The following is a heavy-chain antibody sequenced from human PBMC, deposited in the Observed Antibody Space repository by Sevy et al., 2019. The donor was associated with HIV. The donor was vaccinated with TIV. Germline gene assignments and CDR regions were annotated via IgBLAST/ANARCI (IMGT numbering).Heavy chain of an antibody. D-gene: IGHD6-13*01. Sequence: GGSLRLSCAASGFIFSSYAMSWVRRAPGKGLEWVSIISNSGGSTDYADSVRGRFTISRDNSKNTLYLQMNSLRAEDTAVYYSTKDRGIIAAGFDYWGQGTLVTVSS. J-gene: IGHJ4*02. CDR3: TKDRGIIAAGFDY. CDR2: ISNSGGST. CDR1: GFIFSSYA. V-gene: IGHV3-23*01.